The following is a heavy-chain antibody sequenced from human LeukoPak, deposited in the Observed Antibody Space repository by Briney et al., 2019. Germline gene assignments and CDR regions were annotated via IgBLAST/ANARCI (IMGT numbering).Heavy chain of an antibody. CDR1: GFTFSSYG. V-gene: IGHV3-33*01. Sequence: GGSLRLSCAASGFTFSSYGMHWVRQAPGKGLEWVAVIWYDGSNKYYADSVKGRFTISRDNSKNTLYLQMNSLRAEDTAVYYCARDRVATIRFFDYWGQGTLVTVSS. D-gene: IGHD5-24*01. J-gene: IGHJ4*02. CDR3: ARDRVATIRFFDY. CDR2: IWYDGSNK.